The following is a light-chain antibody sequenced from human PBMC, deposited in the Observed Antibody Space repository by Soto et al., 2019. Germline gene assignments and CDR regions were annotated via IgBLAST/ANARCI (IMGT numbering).Light chain of an antibody. V-gene: IGKV1-33*01. CDR3: LQFHNLPT. Sequence: DIQMTHSPSSLSASVGDRVTITCQASQDISNYLNWYQHKPGKAPKILIYDASTLETGVPSRFSGSGSGTDFTFTISSLQPEDIATYYCLQFHNLPTFGGGTKVDIK. J-gene: IGKJ4*01. CDR2: DAS. CDR1: QDISNY.